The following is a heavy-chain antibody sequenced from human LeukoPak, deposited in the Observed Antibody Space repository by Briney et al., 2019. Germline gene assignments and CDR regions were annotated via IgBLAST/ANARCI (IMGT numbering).Heavy chain of an antibody. D-gene: IGHD3-10*01. J-gene: IGHJ4*02. Sequence: PSETLSLTCAVYGGSFSGYYWSWIRQPPGKGLEWIGEINHSGSTNYNPSLKSRVTISVDTSKNQFSLKLSSVTAADTAVYYCARTIYYGSSSDYLDYWGQGTLVTVSS. CDR1: GGSFSGYY. V-gene: IGHV4-34*01. CDR3: ARTIYYGSSSDYLDY. CDR2: INHSGST.